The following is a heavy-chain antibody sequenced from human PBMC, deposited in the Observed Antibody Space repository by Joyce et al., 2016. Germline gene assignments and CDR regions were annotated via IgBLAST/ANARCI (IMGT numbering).Heavy chain of an antibody. D-gene: IGHD1-14*01. J-gene: IGHJ6*02. V-gene: IGHV4-61*02. Sequence: QVQLQESGPGLVKPSQTLSLICTVSGGSINNNNYYWSWIRQPAGKRLEWIGRIHGSGSTTYTPSLKSRVTISIDTPKKQISLKVTSVTAADTAVYYCAREAVYKTYYYGMDVWGQGTTVTVSS. CDR3: AREAVYKTYYYGMDV. CDR2: IHGSGST. CDR1: GGSINNNNYY.